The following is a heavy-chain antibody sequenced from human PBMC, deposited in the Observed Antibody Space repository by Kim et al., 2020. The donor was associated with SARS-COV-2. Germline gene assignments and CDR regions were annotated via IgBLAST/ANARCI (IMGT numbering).Heavy chain of an antibody. V-gene: IGHV3-30*18. Sequence: GGSLRLSCAASGFTFSSYGMHWVRQAPGKGLEWVAVISYDGSNKYYADSVKGRFTISRDNSKNTLYLQMNSLRAEDTAVYYCAKDSKLRYFDWLSFDYWG. J-gene: IGHJ4*01. CDR3: AKDSKLRYFDWLSFDY. D-gene: IGHD3-9*01. CDR1: GFTFSSYG. CDR2: ISYDGSNK.